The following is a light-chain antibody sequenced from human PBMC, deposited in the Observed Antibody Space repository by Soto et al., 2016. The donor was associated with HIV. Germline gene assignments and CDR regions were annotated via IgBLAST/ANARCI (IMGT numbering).Light chain of an antibody. CDR3: QVWDSSSDHPV. Sequence: SYELTQPPSVSVAPGKTARITCGGNKIGSKSVHWYQQKPGQAPVLVVYDDTRRPSGTPERFSGSNSGNTATLTISRVEAGDEADYYCQVWDSSSDHPVFGGGTKLTVL. J-gene: IGLJ2*01. V-gene: IGLV3-21*03. CDR2: DDT. CDR1: KIGSKS.